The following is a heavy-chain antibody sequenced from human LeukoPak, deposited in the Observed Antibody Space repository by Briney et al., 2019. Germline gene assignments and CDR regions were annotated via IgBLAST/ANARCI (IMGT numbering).Heavy chain of an antibody. Sequence: ASVKVSCKVSGYTLTELSMHWVRQAPGKGLEWMGGFDPEDGETIYAQKFQGRVTMTEDTFTDTAYMELSSLRSEDTAVYYCATGGYCSGGSCYPDAFDIWGQGTMVTVSS. CDR3: ATGGYCSGGSCYPDAFDI. CDR2: FDPEDGET. V-gene: IGHV1-24*01. CDR1: GYTLTELS. J-gene: IGHJ3*02. D-gene: IGHD2-15*01.